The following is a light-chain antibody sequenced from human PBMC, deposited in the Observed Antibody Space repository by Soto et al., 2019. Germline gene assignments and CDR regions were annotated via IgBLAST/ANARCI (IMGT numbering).Light chain of an antibody. CDR2: DAS. Sequence: DIQMTQSASALSASVGDRVTITCRASQSISSWLAWYQQKPGKAPKLLIYDASSLKSGVPSRFSGSGSGTEFTLTISSLQPDDFATYYCQQYNSYRTFGQGTKVDIK. CDR1: QSISSW. J-gene: IGKJ1*01. V-gene: IGKV1-5*01. CDR3: QQYNSYRT.